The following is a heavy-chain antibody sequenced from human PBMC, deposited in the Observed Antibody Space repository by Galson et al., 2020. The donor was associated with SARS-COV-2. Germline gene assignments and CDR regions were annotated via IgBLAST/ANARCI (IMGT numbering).Heavy chain of an antibody. CDR2: LNAGNGNT. CDR3: ARALDYYDSSGPTDY. J-gene: IGHJ4*02. CDR1: GYTFTSYA. D-gene: IGHD3-22*01. Sequence: ASVKVSCKASGYTFTSYAMHWVRQAPGQRLEWMGWLNAGNGNTKYSQKFQGRVTITRDTSASTAYMELSSLRSEDTAVYYCARALDYYDSSGPTDYWGQGTLVTVSS. V-gene: IGHV1-3*01.